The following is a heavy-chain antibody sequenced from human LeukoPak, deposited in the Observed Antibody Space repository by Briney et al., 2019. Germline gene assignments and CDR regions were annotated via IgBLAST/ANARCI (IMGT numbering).Heavy chain of an antibody. Sequence: GASVKVSCKASGYTFTSYGISWVRQAPGQGLEWMGWISAYNGNTNYAQKLQGRVTMATDTSTSTAYMELRSLRSDDTAVYYCARGGALYSYGYYFDYWDQGTLVTVSS. V-gene: IGHV1-18*01. D-gene: IGHD5-18*01. CDR3: ARGGALYSYGYYFDY. CDR2: ISAYNGNT. CDR1: GYTFTSYG. J-gene: IGHJ4*02.